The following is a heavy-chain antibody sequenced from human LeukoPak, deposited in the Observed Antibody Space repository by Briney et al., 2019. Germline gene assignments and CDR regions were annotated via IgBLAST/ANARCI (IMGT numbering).Heavy chain of an antibody. CDR2: IYYSGRT. V-gene: IGHV4-59*01. Sequence: PSETLSLTCSVSGGSISSNYWNWLRQSPGKGLEWIGYIYYSGRTNYNPSLKSRITMLVDTSKNQFSLRLSSVTAADTAVYYCARVRQPGSYRGALFDYWGQGTLVTVSS. CDR1: GGSISSNY. D-gene: IGHD1-26*01. CDR3: ARVRQPGSYRGALFDY. J-gene: IGHJ4*02.